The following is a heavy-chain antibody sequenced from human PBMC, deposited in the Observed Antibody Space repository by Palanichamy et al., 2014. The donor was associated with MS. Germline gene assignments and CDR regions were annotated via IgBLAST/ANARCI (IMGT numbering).Heavy chain of an antibody. V-gene: IGHV3-43*01. CDR1: GFTFEDHT. J-gene: IGHJ5*02. CDR2: ITWNAGRI. Sequence: EVQLVESGGGLVRRGGRLRLSCSASGFTFEDHTMHWVRQAPGKGPEWVSAITWNAGRIVYGDSVKGRFTVSRDNSKNSLYLQMDSLTTEDTAFYYCVREDYAETLTWFDPWGQGTLVTVSS. D-gene: IGHD4/OR15-4a*01. CDR3: VREDYAETLTWFDP.